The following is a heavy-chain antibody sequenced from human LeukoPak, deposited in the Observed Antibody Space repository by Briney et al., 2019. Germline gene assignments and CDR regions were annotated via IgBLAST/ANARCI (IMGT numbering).Heavy chain of an antibody. CDR2: IYSGGST. CDR3: AKARERDIVATIPDY. Sequence: PGGSLRLSCAASGFTVSSNYMSWVRQAPGKGLEWVSVIYSGGSTYYADSVKGRFTISRDNSKNTLYLQMNSLRAEDTAVYYCAKARERDIVATIPDYWGQGTLVTVSS. D-gene: IGHD5-12*01. J-gene: IGHJ4*02. CDR1: GFTVSSNY. V-gene: IGHV3-66*01.